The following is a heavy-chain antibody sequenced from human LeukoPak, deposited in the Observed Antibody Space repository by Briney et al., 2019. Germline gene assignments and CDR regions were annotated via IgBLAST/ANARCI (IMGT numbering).Heavy chain of an antibody. J-gene: IGHJ5*02. D-gene: IGHD3-10*01. V-gene: IGHV4-38-2*02. CDR2: FYDSGNT. Sequence: SETLSLTCTVSGYSISSGYYWGWIRQPPGKGLEWIGSFYDSGNTYYNPSLKSRVTISVDTSKNQFSLKLSSVTAADTAVYYCASMVRGVSNWFDPWGQGTLVTVSS. CDR1: GYSISSGYY. CDR3: ASMVRGVSNWFDP.